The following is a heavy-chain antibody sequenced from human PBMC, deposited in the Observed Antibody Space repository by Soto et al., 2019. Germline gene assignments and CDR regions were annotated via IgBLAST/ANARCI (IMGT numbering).Heavy chain of an antibody. D-gene: IGHD4-4*01. CDR3: ARSRTFTVPRLPNYYYYGMDV. V-gene: IGHV1-69*13. Sequence: GASVKVSCKASGGTFSSYAISWVRQAPGQGLEWMGGIIPIFGTANYAQKFQGRVAITADESTSTAYMELSSLRSEDTAVYYCARSRTFTVPRLPNYYYYGMDVWGQGTTVTV. J-gene: IGHJ6*02. CDR1: GGTFSSYA. CDR2: IIPIFGTA.